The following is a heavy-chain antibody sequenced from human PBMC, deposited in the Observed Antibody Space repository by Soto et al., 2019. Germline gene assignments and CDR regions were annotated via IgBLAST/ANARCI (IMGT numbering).Heavy chain of an antibody. CDR1: GYTFINYD. J-gene: IGHJ4*02. CDR3: PREWGSDWRYFDF. V-gene: IGHV1-18*01. Sequence: QVQLVRSGAEVKKPGASVKVSCKASGYTFINYDVSWVRQAPGQGREWMGWVRAYNGNANYAQKCQGRVTMTTDTSTNTAYMELRSLRSDDTAVYYCPREWGSDWRYFDFWGQGTLVSVSS. CDR2: VRAYNGNA. D-gene: IGHD3-9*01.